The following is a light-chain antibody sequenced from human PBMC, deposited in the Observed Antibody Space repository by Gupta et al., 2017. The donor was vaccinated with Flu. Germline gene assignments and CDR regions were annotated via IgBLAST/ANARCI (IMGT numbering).Light chain of an antibody. CDR2: KDS. Sequence: SYELTQPPSVSVSPGQTARITCSGDALPKQYAYWYQQKPGQAPVLVIYKDSERPSGIPERSSGSSSGTTVTLTISGVQAEDEADYYCQSADSSGTSYVFGTGTKVTVL. V-gene: IGLV3-25*02. J-gene: IGLJ1*01. CDR3: QSADSSGTSYV. CDR1: ALPKQY.